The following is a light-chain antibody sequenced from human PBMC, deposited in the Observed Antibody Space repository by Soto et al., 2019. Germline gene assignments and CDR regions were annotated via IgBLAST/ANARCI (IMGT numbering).Light chain of an antibody. CDR2: DAS. J-gene: IGKJ1*01. Sequence: DIQMTQSPSSLSASVGDRVTITCQASQDISNYLNWYQQKPGKAPKLLIYDASNLETGVPSRFSGSGSGTDVTFPISSLQPEDIATYYCQQYDNRPPWTFGQGTKVEIK. CDR3: QQYDNRPPWT. CDR1: QDISNY. V-gene: IGKV1-33*01.